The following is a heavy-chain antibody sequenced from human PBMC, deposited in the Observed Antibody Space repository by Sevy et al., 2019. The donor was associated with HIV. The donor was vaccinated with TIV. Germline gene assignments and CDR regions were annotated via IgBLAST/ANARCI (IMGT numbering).Heavy chain of an antibody. V-gene: IGHV3-15*07. CDR3: TTAPTGDFYYFDY. CDR2: IKSHTDGGTT. CDR1: GFTFNNSW. Sequence: GGSLRLSCAASGFTFNNSWMNWVRQAPGKGLEWVGRIKSHTDGGTTEYAAPVKGRFTISRDDSKNTLYLQMNSLKTEDTAVYYCTTAPTGDFYYFDYWGQGTLVTVSS. D-gene: IGHD7-27*01. J-gene: IGHJ4*02.